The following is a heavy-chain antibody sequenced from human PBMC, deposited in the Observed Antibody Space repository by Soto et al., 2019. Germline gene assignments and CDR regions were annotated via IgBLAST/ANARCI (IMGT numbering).Heavy chain of an antibody. CDR2: IYYSGST. V-gene: IGHV4-31*03. Sequence: SETLSITCTVSGGSISSGGYYWSWIRQHPGKGLERIGYIYYSGSTYYNPSLKSRVTISVDTSKNQFSLKLSSVTAADTAVFYCARESYDSSGARGAFDIWGQGTMVTVSS. CDR3: ARESYDSSGARGAFDI. CDR1: GGSISSGGYY. D-gene: IGHD3-22*01. J-gene: IGHJ3*02.